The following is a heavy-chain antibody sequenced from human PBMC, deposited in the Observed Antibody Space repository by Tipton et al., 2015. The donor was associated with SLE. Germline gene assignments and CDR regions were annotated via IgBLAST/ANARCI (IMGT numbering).Heavy chain of an antibody. D-gene: IGHD2-15*01. CDR1: GGSFSGYY. Sequence: LRLSCAVYGGSFSGYYWSWIRQPPGKGLEWIGYIYYSGSTNYNPSLKSRVTISVDTSKNQFSLKLSSVTAADTAVYYCARAGCSGGSCFYYFDYWGQGTLVTVSS. CDR2: IYYSGST. V-gene: IGHV4-59*12. J-gene: IGHJ4*02. CDR3: ARAGCSGGSCFYYFDY.